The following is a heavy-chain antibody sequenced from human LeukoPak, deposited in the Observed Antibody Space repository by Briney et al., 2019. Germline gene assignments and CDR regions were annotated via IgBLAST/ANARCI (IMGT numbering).Heavy chain of an antibody. CDR2: INHSGYP. J-gene: IGHJ4*02. V-gene: IGHV4-34*01. CDR1: GGSFSGYY. Sequence: SETLSLTCSVYGGSFSGYYWSWIRQPPGKGLEWIGEINHSGYPNYNPSLKSQVAISVDTSKNQFSLKLSSVTAADTAVYYCARPYSSSSGTFDYWGQGTLVTVSS. CDR3: ARPYSSSSGTFDY. D-gene: IGHD6-6*01.